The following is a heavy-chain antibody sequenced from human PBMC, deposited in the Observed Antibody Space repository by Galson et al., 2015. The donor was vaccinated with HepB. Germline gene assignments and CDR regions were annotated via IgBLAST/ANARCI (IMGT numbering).Heavy chain of an antibody. V-gene: IGHV3-48*01. D-gene: IGHD6-6*01. Sequence: SLRLSCAVSGFTFSIYSMNWVRQAPGKGLEWVSYISSSSSTIYYADSVKGRFTISRDNAKNSLYLQMNRLRAEDTAVYYCAREAESSDAFDIWGQGTMVTVSS. CDR1: GFTFSIYS. CDR3: AREAESSDAFDI. CDR2: ISSSSSTI. J-gene: IGHJ3*02.